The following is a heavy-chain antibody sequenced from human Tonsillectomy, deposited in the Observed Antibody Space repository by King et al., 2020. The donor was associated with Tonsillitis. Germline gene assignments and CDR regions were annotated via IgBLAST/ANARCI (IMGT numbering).Heavy chain of an antibody. D-gene: IGHD3-10*01. CDR3: ARDTMVRGVIITGGDY. V-gene: IGHV1-69*09. J-gene: IGHJ4*02. CDR1: GGTFSSYA. CDR2: IIPILGIA. Sequence: QQVQSGAEVKKPGSSVKVSCKASGGTFSSYAISWVRQAPGQGLEWMGRIIPILGIANYAQKFQGRVTITADKSTSTAYMELSSLRSEDTAVYYCARDTMVRGVIITGGDYWGQGTLVTVSS.